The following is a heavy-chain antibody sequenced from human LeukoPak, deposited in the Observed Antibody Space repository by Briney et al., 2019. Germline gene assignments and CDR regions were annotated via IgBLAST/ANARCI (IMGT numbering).Heavy chain of an antibody. CDR1: GGSISTSDYY. V-gene: IGHV4-39*01. Sequence: SETLSLTCAASGGSISTSDYYWGWIRQPPGKGLEWIGSIYYSGSTYYNPFLKSRLTISGDTSKNQFSLKLSSVTTADTAVYYCARHASGWYTDWGQGTLVTVSS. CDR2: IYYSGST. CDR3: ARHASGWYTD. D-gene: IGHD6-19*01. J-gene: IGHJ4*02.